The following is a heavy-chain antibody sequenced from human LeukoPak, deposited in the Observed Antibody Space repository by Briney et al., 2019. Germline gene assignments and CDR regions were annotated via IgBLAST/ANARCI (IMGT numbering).Heavy chain of an antibody. V-gene: IGHV4-34*01. J-gene: IGHJ5*02. CDR3: ARGIGGGYSYGYNWFDP. Sequence: SETLSLTCAVYGGSFSGYYWSWIRRPPGKGLEWIGEVNHGGSTNYNPSLKSRVTISVDTSKNQFSLKLSSVTAADTAVYYCARGIGGGYSYGYNWFDPWGQGTLVTVSS. CDR1: GGSFSGYY. D-gene: IGHD5-18*01. CDR2: VNHGGST.